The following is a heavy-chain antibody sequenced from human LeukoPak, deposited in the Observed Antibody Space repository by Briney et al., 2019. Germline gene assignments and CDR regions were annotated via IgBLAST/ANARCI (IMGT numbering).Heavy chain of an antibody. CDR3: ARRWQGSHAFDI. CDR1: GYSFTIYW. CDR2: IYPDDSDS. J-gene: IGHJ3*02. D-gene: IGHD3-10*01. Sequence: KFGESLKISCKGSGYSFTIYWIGWVRQMPGKGLEWMGIIYPDDSDSRYSPSFQGQVTISAVTSISTAYLQWSSLKASDTAMYYCARRWQGSHAFDIWGQGTMVTVSS. V-gene: IGHV5-51*01.